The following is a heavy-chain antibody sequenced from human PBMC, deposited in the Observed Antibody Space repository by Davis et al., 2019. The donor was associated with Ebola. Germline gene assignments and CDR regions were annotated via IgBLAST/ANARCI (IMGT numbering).Heavy chain of an antibody. D-gene: IGHD3-9*01. V-gene: IGHV3-30*18. CDR1: GFTFSSYG. J-gene: IGHJ5*02. CDR2: ISYDGSNK. CDR3: AKKYDISTFDP. Sequence: GESLKISCAASGFTFSSYGIHWVRQAPGKGLEWVAVISYDGSNKYYADSVEGRFTISRDNSKNTMYLQMNSLRAEDTAVYYGAKKYDISTFDPWGQGTLVTGSA.